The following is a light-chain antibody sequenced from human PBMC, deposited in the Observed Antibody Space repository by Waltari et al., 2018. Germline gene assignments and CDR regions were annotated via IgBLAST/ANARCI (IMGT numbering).Light chain of an antibody. CDR3: QQYYQTPNT. V-gene: IGKV4-1*01. CDR2: RAS. Sequence: DIVLTQSPDSLAVSLGRRATPNCRTSPSVLYGSNNQHLLAWYQHKPGQPPKLLIFRASARESGVPDRFNGSVSGTDFTLTISDLQAEDVATYFCQQYYQTPNTFGRGTNLEI. J-gene: IGKJ2*01. CDR1: PSVLYGSNNQHL.